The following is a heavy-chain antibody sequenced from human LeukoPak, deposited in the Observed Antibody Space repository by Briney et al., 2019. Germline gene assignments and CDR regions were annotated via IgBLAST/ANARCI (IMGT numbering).Heavy chain of an antibody. CDR1: GGTFSSYA. CDR3: ARAKSGTHDAFDI. J-gene: IGHJ3*02. V-gene: IGHV1-69*13. D-gene: IGHD3-10*01. Sequence: GASVKVSCKASGGTFSSYAISWVRQAPGQGREWMGGIIPIFGTANYAQKFQGRVTITPDESTSTAYMELSSLRSEDTAVYYCARAKSGTHDAFDIWGQGTMVTVSS. CDR2: IIPIFGTA.